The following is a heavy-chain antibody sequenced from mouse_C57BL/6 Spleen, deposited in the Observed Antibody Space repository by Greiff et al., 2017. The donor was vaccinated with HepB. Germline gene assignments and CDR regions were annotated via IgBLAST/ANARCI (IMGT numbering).Heavy chain of an antibody. D-gene: IGHD3-2*02. J-gene: IGHJ2*01. Sequence: QVQLKESGAELAKPGASVKLSCKASGYTFPSYWMHWVKQRPGQGLEWIGYINPSSGYNKYNQKFKDKATLTADKSSSTAYMQLSSLTYEESAVYSSARLRTAQALDYWGQGTTLTVSA. V-gene: IGHV1-7*01. CDR1: GYTFPSYW. CDR3: ARLRTAQALDY. CDR2: INPSSGYN.